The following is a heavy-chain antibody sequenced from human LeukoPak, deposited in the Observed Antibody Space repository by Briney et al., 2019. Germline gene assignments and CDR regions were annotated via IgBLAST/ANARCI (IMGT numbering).Heavy chain of an antibody. J-gene: IGHJ4*02. CDR3: ARDGYYGSGSYQGGY. V-gene: IGHV3-7*01. Sequence: GGSLRLSCAASGFTFSSYSMSWVRQAPGKGLERVANIKQDGSEKYYVDSVKGRFTISRDNAKNSLYLQMNSLRAEDTAVYYCARDGYYGSGSYQGGYWGQGTLVTVSS. D-gene: IGHD3-10*01. CDR1: GFTFSSYS. CDR2: IKQDGSEK.